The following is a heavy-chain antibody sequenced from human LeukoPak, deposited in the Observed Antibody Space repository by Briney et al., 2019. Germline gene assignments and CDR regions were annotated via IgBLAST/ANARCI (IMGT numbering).Heavy chain of an antibody. D-gene: IGHD3-3*01. CDR1: GYTFTGYY. CDR2: ISPYNGNT. V-gene: IGHV1-18*04. Sequence: GAPVKVSCKASGYTFTGYYMHWVRQAPGQGLTWMGWISPYNGNTDYAQKFQGRVTMTTDTSTNTAYLELRRLRSDDTAVYYCARDFNVLRFLGDYWGQGTLVTVSS. CDR3: ARDFNVLRFLGDY. J-gene: IGHJ4*02.